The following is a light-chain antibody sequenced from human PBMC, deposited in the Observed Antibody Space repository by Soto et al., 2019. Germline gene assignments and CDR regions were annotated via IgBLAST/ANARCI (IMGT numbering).Light chain of an antibody. CDR2: GAS. J-gene: IGKJ2*01. CDR1: HSVASTY. CDR3: QQYGSSSFT. Sequence: EIVLTQSPATLSLSLGEGATLSCRASHSVASTYLAWYQQKPGLAPRLIIYGASNRASGTPDRFSGGGSGTDFTLTISRLEPEDFAVYYCQQYGSSSFTFGQGTKLEIK. V-gene: IGKV3-20*01.